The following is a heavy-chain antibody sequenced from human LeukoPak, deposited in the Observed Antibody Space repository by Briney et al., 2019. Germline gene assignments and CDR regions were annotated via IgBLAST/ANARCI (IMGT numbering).Heavy chain of an antibody. CDR2: IYYSGST. Sequence: SQTLSLTCTVSGGSISSGGYYWSWIRQHPGKGLEWIGYIYYSGSTYYTPSLKSRVTISVDTSKNQFSLKLSSVTAADTAVYYCARDHRSRLRLTYYYGMDVWGQGTTVTVSS. V-gene: IGHV4-31*03. J-gene: IGHJ6*02. D-gene: IGHD5-12*01. CDR3: ARDHRSRLRLTYYYGMDV. CDR1: GGSISSGGYY.